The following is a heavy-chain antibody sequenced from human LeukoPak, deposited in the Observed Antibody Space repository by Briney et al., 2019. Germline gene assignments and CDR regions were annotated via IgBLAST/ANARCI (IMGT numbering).Heavy chain of an antibody. Sequence: ASVKVSCKASGYTFTSYGISWVRQAPGQGLEWMGWISAYNGNTNYAQKIQGRVTMTTDTSTSTAYMELRSLRSDDTAVYFCASEGRRDGYNTFDYWGQGSLVTVSS. V-gene: IGHV1-18*01. CDR1: GYTFTSYG. CDR2: ISAYNGNT. D-gene: IGHD5-24*01. CDR3: ASEGRRDGYNTFDY. J-gene: IGHJ4*02.